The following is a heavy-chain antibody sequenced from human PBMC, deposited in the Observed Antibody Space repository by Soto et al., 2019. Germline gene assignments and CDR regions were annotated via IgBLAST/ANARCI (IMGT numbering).Heavy chain of an antibody. CDR1: GYTFSAYG. V-gene: IGHV1-18*01. D-gene: IGHD5-18*01. CDR2: ISGYNGQT. Sequence: QIQLVQSGPEVTKPGASVKVSCQGTGYTFSAYGVSWVRQAPGQGLEWMGWISGYNGQTNYAQKFRGRVTFTTDTYTSTAYMEVRSLRSDDTAVYYCARDGRKQLWVEGLNAMDVWGQGTTVTVSS. J-gene: IGHJ6*02. CDR3: ARDGRKQLWVEGLNAMDV.